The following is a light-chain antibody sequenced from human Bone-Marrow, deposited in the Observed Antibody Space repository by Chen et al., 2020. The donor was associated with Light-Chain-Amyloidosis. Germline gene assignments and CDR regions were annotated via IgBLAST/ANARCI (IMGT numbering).Light chain of an antibody. CDR2: DAS. V-gene: IGKV3-11*01. CDR3: QQRSDWPPK. Sequence: ETVLTQSPATLSLSPGERATLSCRASQSVSSYLAWYQQKPGQAPRLLIYDASNRATGIPARFSGSGSGTDFTLASSSLEPEDFAVYYCQQRSDWPPKFGQGTKLEIK. J-gene: IGKJ1*01. CDR1: QSVSSY.